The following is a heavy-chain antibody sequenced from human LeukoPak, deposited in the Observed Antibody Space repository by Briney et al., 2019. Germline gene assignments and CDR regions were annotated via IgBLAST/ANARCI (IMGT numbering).Heavy chain of an antibody. CDR2: IYYSGST. D-gene: IGHD2-2*01. CDR1: GGSISSYY. V-gene: IGHV4-59*01. Sequence: SETRSLTCTVSGGSISSYYWSWIRQPPGKGLEWIGYIYYSGSTNYNPSLKSRVTISVDTSKNQFSLKLSSVTAADTAVYYCARDTYQSWFDPRGQGTLVTVSS. J-gene: IGHJ5*02. CDR3: ARDTYQSWFDP.